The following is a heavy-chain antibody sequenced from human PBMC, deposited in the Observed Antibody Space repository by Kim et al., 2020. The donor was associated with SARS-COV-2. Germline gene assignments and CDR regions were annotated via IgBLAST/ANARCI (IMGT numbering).Heavy chain of an antibody. Sequence: SVKVSCKASGGTFSSYAISWVRLAPGQGLEWMGGIIPIFGTANYAQKFQGRVTITADESTSTAYMELSSLRSEDTAVYYCARDQGTTVVTPEMNWFDPWGQGTLVTVSS. D-gene: IGHD4-17*01. V-gene: IGHV1-69*13. CDR2: IIPIFGTA. CDR1: GGTFSSYA. J-gene: IGHJ5*02. CDR3: ARDQGTTVVTPEMNWFDP.